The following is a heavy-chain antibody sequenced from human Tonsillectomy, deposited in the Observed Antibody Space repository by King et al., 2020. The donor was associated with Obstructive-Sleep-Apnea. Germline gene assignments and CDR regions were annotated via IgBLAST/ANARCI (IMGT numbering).Heavy chain of an antibody. CDR2: IKRKTDDGPT. D-gene: IGHD4-17*01. V-gene: IGHV3-15*01. Sequence: VQLVESGGGLVKPGGSLRLSCAASGLTFSNAWMSWVRQAPGKGLGWVGRIKRKTDDGPTDYAAPVKGRFTISRDDSKNTLFLQMNALKTEDTAVYYCTTDPGDYADYWGQGTLVTVSS. J-gene: IGHJ4*02. CDR1: GLTFSNAW. CDR3: TTDPGDYADY.